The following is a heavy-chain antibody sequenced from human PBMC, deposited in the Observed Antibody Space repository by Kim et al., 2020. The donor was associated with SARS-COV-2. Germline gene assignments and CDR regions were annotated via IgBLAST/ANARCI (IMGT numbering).Heavy chain of an antibody. J-gene: IGHJ4*02. Sequence: NYAQKLQGRVTMTTDTSTSTAYMELRSLRSDDTAVYYCARGYGSGSSFDYWGQGTLVTVSS. V-gene: IGHV1-18*01. D-gene: IGHD3-10*01. CDR3: ARGYGSGSSFDY.